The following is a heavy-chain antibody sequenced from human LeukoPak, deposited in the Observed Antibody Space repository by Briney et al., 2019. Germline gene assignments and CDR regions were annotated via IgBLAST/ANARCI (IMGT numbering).Heavy chain of an antibody. CDR3: ERYYVDTAMAIDY. V-gene: IGHV3-21*01. Sequence: GGSLRLSCAASGFTFSSYSMNWVRQAPGKGLEWVSSISSSSSYIYYADSVKGRFTISRDSAKNSLYLQMNSLRAEDTAVYYCERYYVDTAMAIDYWGQGALVTVSS. D-gene: IGHD5-18*01. CDR2: ISSSSSYI. CDR1: GFTFSSYS. J-gene: IGHJ4*02.